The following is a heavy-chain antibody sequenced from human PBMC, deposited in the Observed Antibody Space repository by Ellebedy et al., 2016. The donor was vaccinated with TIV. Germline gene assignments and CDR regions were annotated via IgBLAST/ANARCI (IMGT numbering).Heavy chain of an antibody. Sequence: MPSETLSLTCTVSGGSISSYYLSWIRQPAGKGLEWIGRIYTSGANYNPSLKSRVTMSVDTSKNQFSLKLTSVTAADTAVYYCARGTELDHWGQGTLVTVSS. CDR1: GGSISSYY. D-gene: IGHD3-10*01. CDR2: IYTSGA. V-gene: IGHV4-4*07. CDR3: ARGTELDH. J-gene: IGHJ5*02.